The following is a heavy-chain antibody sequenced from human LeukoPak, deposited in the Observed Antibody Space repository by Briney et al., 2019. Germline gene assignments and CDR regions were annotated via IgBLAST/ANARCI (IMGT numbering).Heavy chain of an antibody. CDR2: MHGSGSP. D-gene: IGHD1-26*01. J-gene: IGHJ4*02. CDR1: GASVRSDH. Sequence: SETLSLTCTVSGASVRSDHWNWIRQPPGKGLEWIAYMHGSGSPNYNPSLASRLTLSVDATENLLSLKLTSVTAADTAVYYCARDRLDSGSYKLDYWGQGTLVTVSS. CDR3: ARDRLDSGSYKLDY. V-gene: IGHV4-59*02.